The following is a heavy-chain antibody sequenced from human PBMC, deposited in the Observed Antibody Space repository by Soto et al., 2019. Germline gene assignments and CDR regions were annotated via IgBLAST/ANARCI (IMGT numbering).Heavy chain of an antibody. CDR2: LSGSGGTT. D-gene: IGHD3-10*01. CDR3: AKQRAGYGSGSDTFYFDF. Sequence: PGGSLRLSCSTSGFTFSTYAMNWVRQAPGKGLEWVSALSGSGGTTYYADSVRGRFTISRDNSKNTLCLQMSSLGAEDTALYYCAKQRAGYGSGSDTFYFDFWGQGTLVTVSS. J-gene: IGHJ4*02. CDR1: GFTFSTYA. V-gene: IGHV3-23*01.